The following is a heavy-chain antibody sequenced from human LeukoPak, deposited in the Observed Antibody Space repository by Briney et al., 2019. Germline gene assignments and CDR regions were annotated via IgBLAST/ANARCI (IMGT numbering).Heavy chain of an antibody. D-gene: IGHD3-10*01. CDR1: GFTFSDYY. V-gene: IGHV3-11*04. CDR2: ISSSDDTT. CDR3: ARDLGSGGWFDP. Sequence: AGGSLRLSCAASGFTFSDYYMSWIRQAPGKGLEWVSYISSSDDTTYYADSVKGRFAIFRDNAKNSLYLQMNSLRAEDTAVYYCARDLGSGGWFDPWGQGTLVTVSS. J-gene: IGHJ5*02.